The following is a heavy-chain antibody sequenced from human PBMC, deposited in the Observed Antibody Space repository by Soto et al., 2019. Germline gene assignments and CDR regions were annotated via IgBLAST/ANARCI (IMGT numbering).Heavy chain of an antibody. CDR1: GFTFSSYA. CDR3: ARARDSSGWYARY. CDR2: ISYDGSNK. D-gene: IGHD6-19*01. V-gene: IGHV3-30-3*01. J-gene: IGHJ4*02. Sequence: QVQLVESGGGVVQPGRSLRLSCAASGFTFSSYAMHWVRQAPGKGLEWVAVISYDGSNKYYADSVKGRFTISRDNSKNTLYLQMNSLRAEDTAVYYCARARDSSGWYARYWGQGTLVTVSS.